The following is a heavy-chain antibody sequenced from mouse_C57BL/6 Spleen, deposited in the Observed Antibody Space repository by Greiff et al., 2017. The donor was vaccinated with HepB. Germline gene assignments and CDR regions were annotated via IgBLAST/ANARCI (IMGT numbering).Heavy chain of an antibody. J-gene: IGHJ2*01. Sequence: QVQLQQPGAELVKPGASVKMSCKASGYTFTSYWITWVKQRPGQGLEWIGDIYPGSGSTNYNEKFKSKATLTVDTSSSTAYMQLSSLTSEDSAVYYCARSLSNQYYFDYWGQGTTLTVSS. CDR1: GYTFTSYW. CDR3: ARSLSNQYYFDY. V-gene: IGHV1-55*01. CDR2: IYPGSGST. D-gene: IGHD2-5*01.